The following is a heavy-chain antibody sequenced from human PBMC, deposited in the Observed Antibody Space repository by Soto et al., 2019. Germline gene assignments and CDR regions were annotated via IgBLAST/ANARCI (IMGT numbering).Heavy chain of an antibody. V-gene: IGHV1-2*04. Sequence: ASVKVSCKASGYTFTGYYMHWVRQAPGQGLEWMGWINPNSGGTNYAQKFQGWVTISVDTSKNQFSLKLSSVTAADTAVYYCARVLPGYYYMDVWGKGTTVTVSS. J-gene: IGHJ6*03. CDR3: ARVLPGYYYMDV. CDR2: INPNSGGT. CDR1: GYTFTGYY.